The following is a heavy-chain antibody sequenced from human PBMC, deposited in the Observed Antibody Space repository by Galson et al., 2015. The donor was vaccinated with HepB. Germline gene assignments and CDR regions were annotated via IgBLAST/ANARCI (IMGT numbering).Heavy chain of an antibody. V-gene: IGHV1-3*01. Sequence: SVKVSCKGSGYTFTSYAIHWVRQAPGQRLEWMGWINPRNGNTGYSQKFQGRVTITRDTSAKIDYMELSSLRSEDTAVYYCARVSRLEAQDNLDYWGQGTLVTVSS. D-gene: IGHD1-1*01. CDR1: GYTFTSYA. J-gene: IGHJ4*02. CDR2: INPRNGNT. CDR3: ARVSRLEAQDNLDY.